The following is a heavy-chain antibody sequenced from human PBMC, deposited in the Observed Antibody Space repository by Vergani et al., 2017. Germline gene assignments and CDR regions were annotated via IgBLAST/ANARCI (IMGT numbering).Heavy chain of an antibody. CDR1: GVSISSGGYS. Sequence: QLQLQESGSGLVKPSQTLSPTCAVSGVSISSGGYSWSWIRKPPGKGLEWIGYIYHSGSTYYIPSLKSRVTISVDRSKNQFSLKLSSVTAADTAMYYCARAPYGYYYFDYWGQGTLVTVSS. J-gene: IGHJ4*02. CDR3: ARAPYGYYYFDY. CDR2: IYHSGST. V-gene: IGHV4-30-2*01. D-gene: IGHD3-22*01.